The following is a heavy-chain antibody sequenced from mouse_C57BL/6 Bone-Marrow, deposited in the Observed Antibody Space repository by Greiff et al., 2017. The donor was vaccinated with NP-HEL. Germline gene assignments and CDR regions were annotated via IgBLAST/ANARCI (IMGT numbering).Heavy chain of an antibody. CDR3: ARDGYYAMDY. CDR2: ISDGGSYT. J-gene: IGHJ4*01. CDR1: GFTFSSYA. Sequence: EVQGVESGGGLVKPGGSLTLSCAASGFTFSSYAMSWVRQTPEKRLEWVATISDGGSYTYYPDNVKGRFTISRDNAKNNLYLQMSHLKSEDTAMYYCARDGYYAMDYWGQGTSVTVSS. V-gene: IGHV5-4*01.